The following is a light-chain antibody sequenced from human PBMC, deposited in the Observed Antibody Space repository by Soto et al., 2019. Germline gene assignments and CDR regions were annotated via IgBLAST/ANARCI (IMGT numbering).Light chain of an antibody. CDR1: QSVLYSSNNKNY. V-gene: IGKV4-1*01. CDR2: WAS. Sequence: DIVMTQSPDSLAVSLGERATINCKSSQSVLYSSNNKNYLAWYQQKPGQPPKLLIYWASTRESGVPDRFSGSGSGTDFTLTISSLQAEDVAVYYCQQYYSKGWTFGQGTKVEIK. CDR3: QQYYSKGWT. J-gene: IGKJ1*01.